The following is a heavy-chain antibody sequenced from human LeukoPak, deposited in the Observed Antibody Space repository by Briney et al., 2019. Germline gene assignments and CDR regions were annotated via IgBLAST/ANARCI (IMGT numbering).Heavy chain of an antibody. CDR1: GGSISSYY. CDR2: VYTRGGT. J-gene: IGHJ4*02. V-gene: IGHV4-4*07. D-gene: IGHD3-9*01. CDR3: ARVGYDILTGYYYFDY. Sequence: PSETLSLTCTVSGGSISSYYWSWIRQPAGKGLEWIGRVYTRGGTNYNPSLKGRVTMSVDTSKNQFSLKLISVTAADTAVYYCARVGYDILTGYYYFDYWGQGTLVTVSS.